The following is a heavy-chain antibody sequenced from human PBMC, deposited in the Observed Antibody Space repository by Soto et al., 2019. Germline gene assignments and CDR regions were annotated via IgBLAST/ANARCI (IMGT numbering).Heavy chain of an antibody. V-gene: IGHV4-34*01. D-gene: IGHD5-18*01. CDR3: ARGPLKQLWLRY. CDR2: INHSGST. J-gene: IGHJ4*02. CDR1: GGSFSGYY. Sequence: PSETLSLTCAVYGGSFSGYYWSWIRQPPGKGLEWIGEINHSGSTNYNPSLKSRVTISVDTSKNQFSLKLSSVTAADTAVYYCARGPLKQLWLRYWGQGTLVTVS.